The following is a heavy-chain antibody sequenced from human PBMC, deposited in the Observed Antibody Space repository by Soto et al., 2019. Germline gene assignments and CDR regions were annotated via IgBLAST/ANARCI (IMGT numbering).Heavy chain of an antibody. CDR2: FYYSGST. Sequence: SETLSLTCTVSGGSISSGGYYWSWIRQHPGKGREWIGCFYYSGSTYYNPSLKSRVTISVDTSKNQFSLKLSSVTAADTAVYSCARGLPAAVLAVDTAMAPPDYWGQGTLVTVSS. J-gene: IGHJ4*02. V-gene: IGHV4-31*03. CDR3: ARGLPAAVLAVDTAMAPPDY. D-gene: IGHD5-18*01. CDR1: GGSISSGGYY.